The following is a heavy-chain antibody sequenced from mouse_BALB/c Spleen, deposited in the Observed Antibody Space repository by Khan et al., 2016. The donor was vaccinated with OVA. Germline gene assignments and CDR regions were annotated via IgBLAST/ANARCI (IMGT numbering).Heavy chain of an antibody. Sequence: EVQLLETGGDLVEPGGSLKLSCAASGSTFSTYGMSWVRQTPDKRLAWVATISTGGHYTYYPDSVRGRFTISRGNAKNTLYLQMTSLKSEDTAMFYCARLAYYYDSEGFAYWGQGTLVTVSA. J-gene: IGHJ3*01. CDR1: GSTFSTYG. CDR2: ISTGGHYT. CDR3: ARLAYYYDSEGFAY. V-gene: IGHV5-6*01. D-gene: IGHD1-1*01.